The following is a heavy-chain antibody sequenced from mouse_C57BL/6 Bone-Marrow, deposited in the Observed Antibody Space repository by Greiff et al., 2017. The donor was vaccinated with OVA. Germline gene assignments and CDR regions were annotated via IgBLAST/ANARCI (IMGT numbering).Heavy chain of an antibody. Sequence: EVQLQESGPGLVKPSQSLSLTCSVTGYSITSGYYWNWIRQFPGNKLEWMGYISYDGSNNYNPSLKNRISITRDTSKNQFFLKLNSVTTEDTATYYCAMLLLRFDYWGQGTTLTVSS. CDR3: AMLLLRFDY. CDR1: GYSITSGYY. D-gene: IGHD1-1*01. V-gene: IGHV3-6*01. CDR2: ISYDGSN. J-gene: IGHJ2*01.